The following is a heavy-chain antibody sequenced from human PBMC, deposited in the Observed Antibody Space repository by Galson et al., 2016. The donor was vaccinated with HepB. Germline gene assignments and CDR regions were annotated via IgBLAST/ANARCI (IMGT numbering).Heavy chain of an antibody. J-gene: IGHJ3*02. CDR3: ARRVRGTYDAFDI. Sequence: SVKVSCKASGYTFSSYAITWVRQAPGQGLEWIGWISASTGTTNYARRLQGRVTMATDTSTSTAYMELRNMRSGDAAVYYCARRVRGTYDAFDIWGLGTMVTVSS. V-gene: IGHV1-18*01. CDR2: ISASTGTT. CDR1: GYTFSSYA. D-gene: IGHD3-10*01.